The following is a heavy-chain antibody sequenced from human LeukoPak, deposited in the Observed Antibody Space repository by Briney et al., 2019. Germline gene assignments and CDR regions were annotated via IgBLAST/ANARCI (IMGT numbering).Heavy chain of an antibody. CDR3: ARDVRDPY. V-gene: IGHV1-2*02. J-gene: IGHJ4*02. CDR2: INPNSGGT. Sequence: ASVKVSCKASGYTLTDYYMHWVRQAPGQGLEWMGWINPNSGGTSYAHNFQGRVTMTRDTSISTTYMELSSLRSDDTAVYYCARDVRDPYWGQGTLVTVSS. CDR1: GYTLTDYY.